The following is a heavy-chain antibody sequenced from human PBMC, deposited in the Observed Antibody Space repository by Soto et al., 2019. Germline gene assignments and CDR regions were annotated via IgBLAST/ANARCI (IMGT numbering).Heavy chain of an antibody. J-gene: IGHJ6*02. V-gene: IGHV5-51*01. CDR3: ARQMDGEGAYYYYYGMDV. CDR2: IYPGDSDT. D-gene: IGHD3-10*01. Sequence: GESLKISCKGSGYSFTSYWIGWVRQMPGKGLEWMGIIYPGDSDTRYSPSFQGQVTISADKSISTAYLQWSSLKASDTAMYYCARQMDGEGAYYYYYGMDVWGQGTTVTVSS. CDR1: GYSFTSYW.